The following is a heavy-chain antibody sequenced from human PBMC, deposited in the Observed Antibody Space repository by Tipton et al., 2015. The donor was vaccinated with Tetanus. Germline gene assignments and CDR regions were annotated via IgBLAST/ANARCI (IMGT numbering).Heavy chain of an antibody. CDR2: IYTRGST. CDR3: ARAVVWLRRDYFDY. CDR1: GGSISSYY. D-gene: IGHD5-12*01. V-gene: IGHV4-4*07. J-gene: IGHJ4*02. Sequence: TLSLTCTVSGGSISSYYWSWIRQPAGKGLEWIGRIYTRGSTNYNPSLKSRVTMSVDTSKNQFSLKLSSVTAADTAVYYCARAVVWLRRDYFDYWGQGTLVTVSS.